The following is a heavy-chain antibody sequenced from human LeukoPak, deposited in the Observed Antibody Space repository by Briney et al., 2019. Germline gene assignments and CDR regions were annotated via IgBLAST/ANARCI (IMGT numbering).Heavy chain of an antibody. Sequence: GGSLRLSCVASGFTVSTNYMSWVRQAPGKGLEWVSVIYSGGSTYYADSVKGRFTISRDNAKNSLYLQMNSLRAEDTAVYYCARETHRTEDYWGQGTLVTVSS. CDR2: IYSGGST. J-gene: IGHJ4*02. V-gene: IGHV3-53*01. CDR3: ARETHRTEDY. CDR1: GFTVSTNY. D-gene: IGHD2-2*01.